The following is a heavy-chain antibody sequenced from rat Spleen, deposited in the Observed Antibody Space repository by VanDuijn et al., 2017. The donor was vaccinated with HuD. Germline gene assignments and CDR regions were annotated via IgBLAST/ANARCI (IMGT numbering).Heavy chain of an antibody. CDR1: GFTFSNYG. J-gene: IGHJ4*01. CDR3: TTGSGDVVYFDA. Sequence: EVQLVESGGGLVQPGRSMKLSCAALGFTFSNYGMAWVRQAPKKGLEWVAYISYVGGSTYYRDSVKGRFTISRDNAKSTLYLQMDSLRSEDTATYYCTTGSGDVVYFDAWGQGASVTVSS. D-gene: IGHD1-1*01. CDR2: ISYVGGST. V-gene: IGHV5-27*01.